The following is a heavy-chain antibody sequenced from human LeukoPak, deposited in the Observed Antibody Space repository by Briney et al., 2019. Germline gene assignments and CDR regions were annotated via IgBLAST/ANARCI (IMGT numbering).Heavy chain of an antibody. V-gene: IGHV3-30*02. CDR2: IQYDGNNK. CDR3: ARGRYTSGWYPDYFDF. CDR1: RFTLSNYG. J-gene: IGHJ4*02. D-gene: IGHD6-19*01. Sequence: GGSLRLSCAASRFTLSNYGMHWVRQAPGKGLEWVAFIQYDGNNKYYVDSVKGRFTISRDNAKNSLYLQMNSLRVEDTAVYYCARGRYTSGWYPDYFDFWGQGTRVTVSS.